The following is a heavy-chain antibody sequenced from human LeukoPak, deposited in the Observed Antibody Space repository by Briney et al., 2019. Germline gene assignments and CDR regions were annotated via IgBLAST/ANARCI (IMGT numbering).Heavy chain of an antibody. CDR2: ISYDGKNK. CDR3: ANGGLMTTVVTGDY. CDR1: GFTFNSYG. D-gene: IGHD4-23*01. Sequence: GRSLRLSCAASGFTFNSYGMHWVCQAPGKGLEWVAVISYDGKNKYYADSVKGRFTISRDNSKNTLYLQMNSLRAEDTAVYYCANGGLMTTVVTGDYWGQGTLVTVSS. J-gene: IGHJ4*02. V-gene: IGHV3-30*18.